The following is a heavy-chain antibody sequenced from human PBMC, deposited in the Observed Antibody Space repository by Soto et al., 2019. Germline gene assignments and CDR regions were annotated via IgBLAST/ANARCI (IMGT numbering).Heavy chain of an antibody. D-gene: IGHD5-18*01. V-gene: IGHV4-34*01. Sequence: SETLSLTCAVYGGSFSGYYWSWIRQPPGKGLEWIGEINHSGSTNYNPSLKSRVTISVDTPKNQFSLKLSSVTAADTAVYYCAVRRGESYGSPGVWFDPWGQGNLVTVSS. J-gene: IGHJ5*02. CDR1: GGSFSGYY. CDR3: AVRRGESYGSPGVWFDP. CDR2: INHSGST.